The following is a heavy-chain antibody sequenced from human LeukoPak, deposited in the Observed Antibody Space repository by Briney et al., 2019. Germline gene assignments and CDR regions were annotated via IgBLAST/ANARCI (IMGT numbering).Heavy chain of an antibody. CDR1: GYTFTGYY. CDR3: ARELFYSVSGTYYNVGRVFNY. D-gene: IGHD3-10*01. J-gene: IGHJ4*02. CDR2: INPNSGGT. Sequence: ASVKVSCKASGYTFTGYYMHWVRQAPGQGLEWMGWINPNSGGTNYAQKFQGRVTMTRDTSINTAYMELTSLRSDDTAVYYCARELFYSVSGTYYNVGRVFNYWGQGTLVTVSS. V-gene: IGHV1-2*02.